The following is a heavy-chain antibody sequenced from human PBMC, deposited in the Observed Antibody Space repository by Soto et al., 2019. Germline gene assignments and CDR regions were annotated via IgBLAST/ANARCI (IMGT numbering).Heavy chain of an antibody. D-gene: IGHD6-19*01. CDR3: ARGRDSSGWYLVGYFDY. CDR2: IYYSGST. CDR1: GGSISSYY. J-gene: IGHJ4*02. V-gene: IGHV4-59*01. Sequence: SETLSLTCTVSGGSISSYYWSWIRQPPGKGLEWIGYIYYSGSTNYNPSLKSRVTISVDTSKNQFSLKLSSVTAADTAVYYCARGRDSSGWYLVGYFDYWGQGTLVTVPQ.